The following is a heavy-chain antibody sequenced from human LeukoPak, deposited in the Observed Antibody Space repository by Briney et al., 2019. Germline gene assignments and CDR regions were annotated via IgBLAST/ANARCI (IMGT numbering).Heavy chain of an antibody. D-gene: IGHD3-10*01. V-gene: IGHV3-23*01. J-gene: IGHJ6*04. CDR1: GVTLGRYA. Sequence: GQPLRLSCAASGVTLGRYAVNWARQAPGRGLEWVSYISPSGDASVYAESVKGRFTISRDNSKNMVYLHLDSLRAEDTAKYYCVRKVYYYMDVWGNGTTVTVSS. CDR2: ISPSGDAS. CDR3: VRKVYYYMDV.